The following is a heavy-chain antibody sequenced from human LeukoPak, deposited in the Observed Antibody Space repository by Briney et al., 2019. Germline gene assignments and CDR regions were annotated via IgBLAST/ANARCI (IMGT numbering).Heavy chain of an antibody. CDR2: IYSDNT. Sequence: GGSLRLSCTVSGFTVSSNSMSWVRQAPGKGLEWVSFIYSDNTHYSDSVKGRFTISRDNSKNTLYLQMNSLRAEDTAVYYCAKTKYQLRGDLDYWGQGTLVTVSS. J-gene: IGHJ4*02. V-gene: IGHV3-53*01. D-gene: IGHD2-2*01. CDR1: GFTVSSNS. CDR3: AKTKYQLRGDLDY.